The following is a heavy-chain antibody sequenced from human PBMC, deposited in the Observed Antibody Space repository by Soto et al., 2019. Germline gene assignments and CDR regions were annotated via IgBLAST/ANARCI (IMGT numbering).Heavy chain of an antibody. V-gene: IGHV3-74*01. CDR1: GFTFNHYW. J-gene: IGHJ3*01. CDR3: ARDIGGVTASDAFDV. Sequence: EVQLVESGGGLVQPGGSLRLSCAASGFTFNHYWMHWVRQTPGKGLVWISRINSDGSTTSSADSVRGRFSMSRDNAKNSLYLQMNSLRADDTAVYFCARDIGGVTASDAFDVWGHGTMVTVSS. D-gene: IGHD2-21*02. CDR2: INSDGSTT.